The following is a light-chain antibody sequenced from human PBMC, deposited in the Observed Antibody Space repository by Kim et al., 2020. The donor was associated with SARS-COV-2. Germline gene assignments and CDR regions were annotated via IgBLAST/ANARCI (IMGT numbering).Light chain of an antibody. CDR1: KWGDKY. V-gene: IGLV3-1*01. CDR3: QAWDSSTAEV. CDR2: QDS. J-gene: IGLJ2*01. Sequence: VSQGQTASITCSGDKWGDKYSCWYQQKPGQSPVLGIYQDSKRPSGIPERFSGSNSGNTATLTISGTQAMDEADYYCQAWDSSTAEVFGGGTKLTVL.